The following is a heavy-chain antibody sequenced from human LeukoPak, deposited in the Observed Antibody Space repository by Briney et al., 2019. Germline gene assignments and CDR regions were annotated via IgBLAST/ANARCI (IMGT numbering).Heavy chain of an antibody. CDR1: GYTFTGYY. D-gene: IGHD3-3*01. CDR2: INPNSGGT. CDR3: ASTPLRFLEWWGFDP. V-gene: IGHV1-2*02. J-gene: IGHJ5*02. Sequence: ASVKVSCKASGYTFTGYYMHWARQAPGQGLEWMGWINPNSGGTNYAQKFQGRVTMTRDTSISTAYMELSRLRSDDTAVYYCASTPLRFLEWWGFDPWGQGTLVTVSS.